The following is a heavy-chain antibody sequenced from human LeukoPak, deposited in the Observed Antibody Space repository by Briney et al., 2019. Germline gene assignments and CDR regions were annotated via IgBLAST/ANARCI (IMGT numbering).Heavy chain of an antibody. J-gene: IGHJ5*02. CDR2: IHSSGGT. D-gene: IGHD4-17*01. CDR1: GFIFSSFS. V-gene: IGHV3-53*01. Sequence: GGSLRLSCAASGFIFSSFSVSWVRQAPGKGLEWVSAIHSSGGTYYADSVKGRFTISRDTSKNTLYLQINSLRVEDTAVYYCIVFGDSNHWGQGTLVTVSS. CDR3: IVFGDSNH.